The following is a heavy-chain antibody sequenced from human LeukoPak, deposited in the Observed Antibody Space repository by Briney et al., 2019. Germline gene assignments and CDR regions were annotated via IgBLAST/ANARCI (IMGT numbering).Heavy chain of an antibody. V-gene: IGHV3-21*01. D-gene: IGHD1-26*01. CDR2: ISGSSSYI. CDR1: GFTFSTYN. J-gene: IGHJ4*02. CDR3: ARDLLGWELHYFDY. Sequence: PGGSLRLSCAASGFTFSTYNMNWVRQAPGEGLEWVSSISGSSSYIYYADSVKGRFSISRDNAKNSLYLQMNSLRAEDTAVYYCARDLLGWELHYFDYWGQGTLVTVSS.